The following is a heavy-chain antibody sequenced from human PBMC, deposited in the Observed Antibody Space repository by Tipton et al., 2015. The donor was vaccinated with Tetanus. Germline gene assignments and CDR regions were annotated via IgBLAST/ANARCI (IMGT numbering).Heavy chain of an antibody. Sequence: TLSLTCAVYGGSFSGSYWTWIRQPPGKGLEWIGEINHGGSVNYNPSLKSRLSISVDTSRNQFSLRLSSVTAADTAVYYCAGTPTVTTSSFDYWGRGTLVTVSS. CDR3: AGTPTVTTSSFDY. CDR2: INHGGSV. V-gene: IGHV4-34*01. D-gene: IGHD4-17*01. J-gene: IGHJ4*02. CDR1: GGSFSGSY.